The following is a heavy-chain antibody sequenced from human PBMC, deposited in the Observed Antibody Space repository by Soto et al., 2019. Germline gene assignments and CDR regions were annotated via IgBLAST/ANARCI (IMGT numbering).Heavy chain of an antibody. Sequence: PSETLSLTCAVSGGSFSGYYWSWVRQPPGKGLEWIGEIYHSGSTNYNPSLQSRVTISIDTSQNQFSLRMTSVTAADTAIYYCARDSANWYYFWGQGTLVTVSS. CDR2: IYHSGST. V-gene: IGHV4-34*01. D-gene: IGHD1-1*01. CDR1: GGSFSGYY. CDR3: ARDSANWYYF. J-gene: IGHJ4*02.